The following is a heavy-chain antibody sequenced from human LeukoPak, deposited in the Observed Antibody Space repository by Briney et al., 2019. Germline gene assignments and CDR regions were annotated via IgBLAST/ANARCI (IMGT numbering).Heavy chain of an antibody. J-gene: IGHJ5*02. D-gene: IGHD1-26*01. CDR1: GFTVSTNY. CDR3: TTWEFDP. Sequence: GGSLRLSCAASGFTVSTNYMSWVRQAPGKGLEWVGRIKSKTDDGTTDYAAPVKGRFTISRDDSKNMLYLQMNSLKTEDTAVYYCTTWEFDPWGQGTLVTVSS. CDR2: IKSKTDDGTT. V-gene: IGHV3-15*01.